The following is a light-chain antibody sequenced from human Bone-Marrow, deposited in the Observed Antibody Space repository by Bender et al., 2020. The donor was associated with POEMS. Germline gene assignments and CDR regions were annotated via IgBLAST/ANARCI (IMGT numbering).Light chain of an antibody. V-gene: IGLV1-40*01. Sequence: QSVLTQPPSVSGAPGQRVTISCTGRSSNIGAGYHVHWYQHLPGTAPKLLIYGNTNRPSGVPGRFSASKSGTSASLAISELQSEDEAVYYCSAWDDSLSGWVFGGGTKLTVL. J-gene: IGLJ3*02. CDR2: GNT. CDR1: SSNIGAGYH. CDR3: SAWDDSLSGWV.